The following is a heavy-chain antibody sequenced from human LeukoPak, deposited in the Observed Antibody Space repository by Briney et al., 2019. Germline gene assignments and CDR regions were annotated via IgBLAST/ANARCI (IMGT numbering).Heavy chain of an antibody. CDR3: ARDKDDTAMALRDY. Sequence: ASVKVSCKASGGTFSSYAISRVRRAPGQGLEWRGGIIPIFGTAKYAPKFQGRVTITADKTTNKAYMELSSMTSEDTAVYYCARDKDDTAMALRDYWGQGTLVTVSS. V-gene: IGHV1-69*06. CDR1: GGTFSSYA. J-gene: IGHJ4*02. D-gene: IGHD5-18*01. CDR2: IIPIFGTA.